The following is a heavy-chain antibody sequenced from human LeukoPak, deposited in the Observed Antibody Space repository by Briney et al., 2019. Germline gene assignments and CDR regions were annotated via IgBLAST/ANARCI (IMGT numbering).Heavy chain of an antibody. V-gene: IGHV3-23*01. CDR1: GFTFSSYG. CDR3: AKDKYGSGSYLAFDY. CDR2: ISGSGGST. Sequence: GSLRLSCAASGFTFSSYGMSWVRQAPGKGLEWVSAISGSGGSTYYADSVKGRFTISRDNSKNTLYLQMNSLRAEDTAVYYCAKDKYGSGSYLAFDYWGQGTLVTVSS. D-gene: IGHD3-10*01. J-gene: IGHJ4*02.